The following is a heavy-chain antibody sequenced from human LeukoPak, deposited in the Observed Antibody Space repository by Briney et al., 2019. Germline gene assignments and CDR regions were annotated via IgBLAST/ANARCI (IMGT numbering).Heavy chain of an antibody. Sequence: LSGGSLRLSCAASGFTFSSYSMNWVRQAPGKGLEWLSYINSDSDDIYHADSVKGRFTVSRDNAKNSLYLQMNNLGAEDTAVYYCARAEEITWGIDPWGQGTLVTVSS. CDR3: ARAEEITWGIDP. V-gene: IGHV3-48*01. D-gene: IGHD3-16*01. CDR2: INSDSDDI. CDR1: GFTFSSYS. J-gene: IGHJ5*02.